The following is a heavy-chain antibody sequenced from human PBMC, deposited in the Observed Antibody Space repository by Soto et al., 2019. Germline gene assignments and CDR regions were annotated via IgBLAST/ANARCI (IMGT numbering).Heavy chain of an antibody. CDR2: IWYDGSNK. D-gene: IGHD3-22*01. J-gene: IGHJ3*02. Sequence: QVQLVESGGGVVQPGRSLRLSCAASGFTFSSYGMHWVRQAPGQGLEWVAVIWYDGSNKYYADSVKGRFTISRDNSKNTLYLQMNSLRAEDTAVYYCARERYDSSGYYYVDAFDIWGQGTMVTVSS. V-gene: IGHV3-33*01. CDR1: GFTFSSYG. CDR3: ARERYDSSGYYYVDAFDI.